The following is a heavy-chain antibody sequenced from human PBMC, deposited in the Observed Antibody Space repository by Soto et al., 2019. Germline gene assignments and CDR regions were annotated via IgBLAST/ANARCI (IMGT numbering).Heavy chain of an antibody. J-gene: IGHJ4*02. D-gene: IGHD6-13*01. Sequence: EVQLVESGGGLVQPGRSLRLSCAASGFTFDDYAMHWVRQAPGKGLEWVSGISWNSGSIGYADSVKGRFTISRDNAKNSLYLQMNSLRAEDTALYYCAKGGIAASRAYFDYWGQGTLVTVSS. CDR2: ISWNSGSI. CDR1: GFTFDDYA. CDR3: AKGGIAASRAYFDY. V-gene: IGHV3-9*01.